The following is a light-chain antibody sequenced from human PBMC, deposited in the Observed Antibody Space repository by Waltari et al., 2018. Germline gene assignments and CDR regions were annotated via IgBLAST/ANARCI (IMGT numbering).Light chain of an antibody. CDR1: QSVRSY. Sequence: EIVLTQSPATLSLSPGERATLSCRSSQSVRSYLTSYQQKPGQSPRLLIYDASNSATGNPARFSGSASGTDVSLTISSLEPGDSAVYYCQQRSNWPLTFGGGTKVEIK. CDR3: QQRSNWPLT. CDR2: DAS. V-gene: IGKV3-11*01. J-gene: IGKJ4*02.